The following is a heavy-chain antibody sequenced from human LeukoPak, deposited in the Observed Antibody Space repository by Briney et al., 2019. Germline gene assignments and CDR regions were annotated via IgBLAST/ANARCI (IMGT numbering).Heavy chain of an antibody. CDR1: GLTFSNFP. Sequence: GGSLRLSCAATGLTFSNFPMHWVRQAPGKGLEWVAVISYDGNTKYYADSVKGRFAITRDNSKNTLFLQMNSLRAEDTAVYYCAREAIGTTKSDDAFDIWGQGTMVTVSS. CDR2: ISYDGNTK. CDR3: AREAIGTTKSDDAFDI. J-gene: IGHJ3*02. D-gene: IGHD1-1*01. V-gene: IGHV3-30*09.